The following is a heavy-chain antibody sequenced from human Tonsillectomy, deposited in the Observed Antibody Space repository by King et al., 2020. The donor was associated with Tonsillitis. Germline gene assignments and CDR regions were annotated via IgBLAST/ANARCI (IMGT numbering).Heavy chain of an antibody. Sequence: VQRVESGGGLVQPGGSLRLSCAASGFIFSDYTMNWVRQAPGKGPEGISYISKNGRATYYADSVKGRLTISRDNAKNSLYMQMNSLRAEDTAVYYCARDSDWAFDYWGQGALVTVSS. V-gene: IGHV3-48*01. CDR1: GFIFSDYT. J-gene: IGHJ4*02. CDR2: ISKNGRAT. CDR3: ARDSDWAFDY. D-gene: IGHD2-21*02.